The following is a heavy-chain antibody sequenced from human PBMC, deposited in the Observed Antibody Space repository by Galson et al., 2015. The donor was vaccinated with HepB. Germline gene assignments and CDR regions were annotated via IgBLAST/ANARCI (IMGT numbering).Heavy chain of an antibody. CDR2: ISSSSGST. CDR1: GYTFTNYN. J-gene: IGHJ6*03. Sequence: SLKPSCTASGYTFTNYNLNWVRQAPGQGLEWVSNISSSSGSTYYAHTLKGRVTITRDNATNSLYMQMNSLRYEDAAVYYCARGSAKVYCSGGSCYSPYYYYYYMDVWGKGTTVTVSS. D-gene: IGHD2-15*01. CDR3: ARGSAKVYCSGGSCYSPYYYYYYMDV. V-gene: IGHV3-48*02.